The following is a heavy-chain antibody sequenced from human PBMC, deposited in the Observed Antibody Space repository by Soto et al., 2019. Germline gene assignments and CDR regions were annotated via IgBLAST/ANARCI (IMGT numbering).Heavy chain of an antibody. J-gene: IGHJ6*02. V-gene: IGHV3-23*05. CDR3: TKWDGYVDV. Sequence: EVLLLESGGGLVQPGGSLRLSCAASGFAFGTYGTTWVRQAPGRGLEWVSGIDANSGKIFYADSVRGRFIISRDISKSMLYLQMNSLRDEDTAIYYCTKWDGYVDVWGQGTTVIVSS. CDR1: GFAFGTYG. CDR2: IDANSGKI. D-gene: IGHD2-2*03.